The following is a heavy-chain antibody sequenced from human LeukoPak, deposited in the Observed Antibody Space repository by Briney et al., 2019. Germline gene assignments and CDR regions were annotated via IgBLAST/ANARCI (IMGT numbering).Heavy chain of an antibody. CDR1: GYTFTSYG. CDR2: ISAYNGNT. V-gene: IGHV1-18*01. CDR3: ARVRYRLAETYIDY. J-gene: IGHJ4*02. Sequence: ASVKVSCKSSGYTFTSYGISWVRQAPGQALEWMGWISAYNGNTNYAQKLQGRVTMTTDTSTSTAYMELGSLRSDDTAVYYCARVRYRLAETYIDYWGQGTLVTVSS. D-gene: IGHD3-16*01.